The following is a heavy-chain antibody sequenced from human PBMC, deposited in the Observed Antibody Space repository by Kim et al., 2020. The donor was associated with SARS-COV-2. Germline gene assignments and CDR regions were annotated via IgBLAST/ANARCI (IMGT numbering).Heavy chain of an antibody. CDR3: ARDLSPIVATIEVVY. Sequence: DSVKGRFTISRDNSKNTLYLQMNSLRAEDTAVYYCARDLSPIVATIEVVYWGQGTLVTVSS. V-gene: IGHV3-30*07. D-gene: IGHD5-12*01. J-gene: IGHJ4*02.